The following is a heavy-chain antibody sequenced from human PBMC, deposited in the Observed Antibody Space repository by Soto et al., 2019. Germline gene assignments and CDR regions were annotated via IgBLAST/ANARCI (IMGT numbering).Heavy chain of an antibody. CDR1: GYSFAGYW. CDR2: IDPSDSQT. J-gene: IGHJ4*02. D-gene: IGHD3-22*01. V-gene: IGHV5-10-1*01. CDR3: ARQIYDSDTGPNFQYYFDS. Sequence: GESLKISCKGSGYSFAGYWITWVRQKPGKGLEWMGRIDPSDSQTYYSPSFRGHVTISATKSITTVFLQWSGLRASDTAMYYCARQIYDSDTGPNFQYYFDSWVQGTTVTVSS.